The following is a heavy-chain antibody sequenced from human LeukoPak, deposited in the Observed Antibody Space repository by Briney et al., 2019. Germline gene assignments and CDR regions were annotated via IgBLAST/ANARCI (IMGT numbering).Heavy chain of an antibody. CDR1: GPSISSYY. D-gene: IGHD2-21*01. V-gene: IGHV4-59*01. CDR2: IAYSVRS. CDR3: GRGAVKGDYYY. Sequence: SQTLSLTWTVYGPSISSYYWRWVRHPAGKGLEWSGNIAYSVRSSYNLSSKSRVSMSVDASKSQFSLKRSAVTGAGAAVYYCGRGAVKGDYYYWGQGTLVTVSS. J-gene: IGHJ4*02.